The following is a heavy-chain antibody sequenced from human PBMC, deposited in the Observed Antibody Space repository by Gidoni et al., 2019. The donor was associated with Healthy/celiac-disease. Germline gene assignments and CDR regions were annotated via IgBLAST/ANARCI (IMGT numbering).Heavy chain of an antibody. V-gene: IGHV4-59*01. D-gene: IGHD4-4*01. CDR2: IYYSGST. J-gene: IGHJ6*02. CDR3: ARVCGGVRVTTRSYYYYGMDV. CDR1: GGSISSYS. Sequence: QVQLQESGPGLVKPSETLSLTCTVAGGSISSYSCSWIRQPPGKGLEWIGYIYYSGSTNYNPARKSRVTISVDTSKNQFSLKLSSVTAADTAVYYCARVCGGVRVTTRSYYYYGMDVWGQGTTVTVSS.